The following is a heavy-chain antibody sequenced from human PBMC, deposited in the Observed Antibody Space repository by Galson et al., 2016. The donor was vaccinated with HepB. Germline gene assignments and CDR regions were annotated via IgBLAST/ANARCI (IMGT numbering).Heavy chain of an antibody. Sequence: SLRLSCAASGFTFGHHYMSWIRQAPGQGLEWISYIDSSGSPLYYADSVRGRFTISRDNAESALYLQMNSLRAEDTAVYYCARDPDTSSKVDVWGQGTTVTVSS. CDR2: IDSSGSPL. D-gene: IGHD5-18*01. CDR3: ARDPDTSSKVDV. J-gene: IGHJ6*02. V-gene: IGHV3-11*01. CDR1: GFTFGHHY.